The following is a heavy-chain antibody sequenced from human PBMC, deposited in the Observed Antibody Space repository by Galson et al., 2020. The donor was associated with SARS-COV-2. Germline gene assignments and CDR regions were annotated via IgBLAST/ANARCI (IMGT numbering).Heavy chain of an antibody. CDR3: AREEITTTNSFDY. V-gene: IGHV1-2*02. CDR2: INPNSGGT. J-gene: IGHJ4*02. CDR1: GYPFTGYY. Sequence: ASVKVSCKTSGYPFTGYYIHWVRQAPGQGLEWMGWINPNSGGTEYAQRFQGRVTMTRDTSITTAYVEISSLRSDDTAVYYCAREEITTTNSFDYWGQGTLVTVSS. D-gene: IGHD1-1*01.